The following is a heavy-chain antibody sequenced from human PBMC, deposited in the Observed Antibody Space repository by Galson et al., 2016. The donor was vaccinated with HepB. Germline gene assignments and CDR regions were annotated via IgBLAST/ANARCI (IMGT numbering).Heavy chain of an antibody. J-gene: IGHJ6*02. CDR1: RFTLRSYA. Sequence: SLRLSCAASRFTLRSYAMHWVRQAPGKGLEWVAVTSYDGSNKYYGDSVKGRFTISRDNSNNTLYLQLNSLRAEDTAVYYCARGGKGVLFGMDVWGQGTTVTVSS. V-gene: IGHV3-30-3*01. CDR2: TSYDGSNK. D-gene: IGHD3-10*01. CDR3: ARGGKGVLFGMDV.